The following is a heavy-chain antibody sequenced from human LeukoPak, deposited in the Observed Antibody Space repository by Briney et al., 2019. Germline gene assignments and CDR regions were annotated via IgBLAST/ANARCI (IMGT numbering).Heavy chain of an antibody. D-gene: IGHD3-22*01. CDR1: GFNFNIYG. Sequence: PGGSLRLSYAASGFNFNIYGMQWVRQAPGKGLEWVAFIRYGGSDKYYADSVKGRFNISRDNSKNTLYLHMDSLREDDTAVYYCAKRYDCRGGWGQGTLVTVSS. CDR3: AKRYDCRGG. V-gene: IGHV3-30*02. J-gene: IGHJ4*02. CDR2: IRYGGSDK.